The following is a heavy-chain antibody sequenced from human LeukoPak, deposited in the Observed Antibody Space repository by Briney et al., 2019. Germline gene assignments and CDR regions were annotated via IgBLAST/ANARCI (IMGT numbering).Heavy chain of an antibody. D-gene: IGHD5-18*01. CDR3: AKDRRRDTAMVALYLNAFDI. V-gene: IGHV3-7*03. CDR2: IKQDGSEK. J-gene: IGHJ3*02. CDR1: GFTFSSYW. Sequence: GGSLRLSCAASGFTFSSYWMSWVRQAPGKGLEWVANIKQDGSEKYYVDSVKGRFTISRDNAKNSLYLQMNSLRAEDTAVYYCAKDRRRDTAMVALYLNAFDIWGQGTMVTVSS.